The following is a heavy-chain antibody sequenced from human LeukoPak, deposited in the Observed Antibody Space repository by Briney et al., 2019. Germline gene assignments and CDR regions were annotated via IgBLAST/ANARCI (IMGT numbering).Heavy chain of an antibody. Sequence: SETLSLTCSVSGGSITSYYWSWIRQPPGKGLEWNGYIYYSGSTKHNPSLKSRVTISVDTSKNQFSLKLSSVTAADTAVYYCARGARAGYNLEPFDYWGQGTLVTVSS. CDR2: IYYSGST. V-gene: IGHV4-59*08. CDR3: ARGARAGYNLEPFDY. CDR1: GGSITSYY. D-gene: IGHD5-24*01. J-gene: IGHJ4*02.